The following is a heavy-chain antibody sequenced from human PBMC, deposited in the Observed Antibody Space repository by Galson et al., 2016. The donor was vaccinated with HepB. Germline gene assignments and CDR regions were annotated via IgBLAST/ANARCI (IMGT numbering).Heavy chain of an antibody. V-gene: IGHV3-11*01. CDR2: ISSSGSTI. Sequence: SLRLSCATSGFTFSDYYMSWIRQAPGKGLEWVSFISSSGSTIHYADSVKGRFTISRDNAKNSLYLQMNSLRAEDTAVYYCARAEDGVVGFEFWGQGTLVTVAS. J-gene: IGHJ4*02. CDR1: GFTFSDYY. CDR3: ARAEDGVVGFEF. D-gene: IGHD3-3*01.